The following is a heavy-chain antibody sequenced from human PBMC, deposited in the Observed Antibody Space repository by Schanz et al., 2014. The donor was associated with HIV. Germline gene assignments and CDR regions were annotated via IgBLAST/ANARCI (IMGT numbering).Heavy chain of an antibody. V-gene: IGHV3-30*04. Sequence: QVQLVESGGGVVQPGRSPTLSCAASGFTFSTYAMHWVRQAPGKGLEWMAVISYDGSAQYEDSLKGRFFISRDYSKNTLYLQMNSLRTDDTAVYYCAKDLAGEDLLLFHFVIHYWGQGALVTVSS. CDR3: AKDLAGEDLLLFHFVIHY. J-gene: IGHJ4*02. CDR2: ISYDGSA. CDR1: GFTFSTYA. D-gene: IGHD2-21*02.